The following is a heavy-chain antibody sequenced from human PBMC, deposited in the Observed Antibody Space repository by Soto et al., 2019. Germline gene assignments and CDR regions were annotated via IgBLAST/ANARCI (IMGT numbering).Heavy chain of an antibody. CDR1: GGTFSSYA. CDR3: ARARGNYYYDSSGYPYYFDY. J-gene: IGHJ4*02. CDR2: IIPIFGTA. V-gene: IGHV1-69*12. Sequence: QVQLVQSGAEVKKPGSSVKVSCKAYGGTFSSYAISWVRQAPGQGLEWMGGIIPIFGTANYAQKFKGRVTITADESTSTAYMELSSLRSEDTAVYYCARARGNYYYDSSGYPYYFDYWGQGTLVTVSS. D-gene: IGHD3-22*01.